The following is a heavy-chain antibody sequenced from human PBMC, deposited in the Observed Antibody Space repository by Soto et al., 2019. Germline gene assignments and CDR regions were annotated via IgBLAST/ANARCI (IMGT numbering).Heavy chain of an antibody. CDR2: ASPDGTST. CDR1: GFTFSSFW. CDR3: ARESVTATFDY. J-gene: IGHJ4*02. D-gene: IGHD2-21*02. V-gene: IGHV3-74*01. Sequence: EVQLVESGGGLVQPGGSLRLSCAASGFTFSSFWMHWVRQAPGKGLEWVSRASPDGTSTSYADSVKGRFTISRDNAKNTLFMQMNSLRAEDTAVYYCARESVTATFDYWGQGTLVTVSS.